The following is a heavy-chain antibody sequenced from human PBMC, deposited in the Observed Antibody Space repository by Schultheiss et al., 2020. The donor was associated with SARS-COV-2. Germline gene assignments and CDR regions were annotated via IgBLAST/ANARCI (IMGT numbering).Heavy chain of an antibody. Sequence: SETLSLTCTVSGGSISSYYWSWIRQPPGKGLEWIGEINHSGSTNYNPSLKSRVTISVDTSKNQFSLQLNSVTPEDTAVYYCARARRDGYNTYFDYWGQGTLVTVSS. CDR2: INHSGST. CDR3: ARARRDGYNTYFDY. V-gene: IGHV4-34*01. D-gene: IGHD5-24*01. J-gene: IGHJ4*02. CDR1: GGSISSYY.